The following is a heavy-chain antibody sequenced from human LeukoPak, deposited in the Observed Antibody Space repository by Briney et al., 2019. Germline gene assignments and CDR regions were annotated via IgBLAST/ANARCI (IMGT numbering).Heavy chain of an antibody. J-gene: IGHJ4*02. D-gene: IGHD2-2*01. V-gene: IGHV1-2*02. Sequence: ASVTVSCKASGYTFIDYYMHWVRQAPGQGLEWMGWINPNSGGTNYAQKFQGRVTMTRDTSISTGYMDLSRLRSDDTAVYYCARENIGYCSSTSCPHFEYWGQGTLVTVSS. CDR2: INPNSGGT. CDR1: GYTFIDYY. CDR3: ARENIGYCSSTSCPHFEY.